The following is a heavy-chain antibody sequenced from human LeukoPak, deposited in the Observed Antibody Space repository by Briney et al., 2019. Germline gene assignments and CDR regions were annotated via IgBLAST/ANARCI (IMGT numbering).Heavy chain of an antibody. V-gene: IGHV1-2*02. CDR1: GYTFTSYD. Sequence: ASVKVSCKASGYTFTSYDINWVRQAPGQGLEWMGWINPNSGGTNYAQKFQGRVTMTRDTSISTAYMELSRLRSDDTAVYYCATEGEQQLSTFDYWGQGTLVTVSS. D-gene: IGHD6-13*01. CDR2: INPNSGGT. J-gene: IGHJ4*02. CDR3: ATEGEQQLSTFDY.